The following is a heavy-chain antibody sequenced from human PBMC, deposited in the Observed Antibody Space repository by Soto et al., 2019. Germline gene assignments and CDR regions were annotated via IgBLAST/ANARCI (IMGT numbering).Heavy chain of an antibody. D-gene: IGHD3-16*01. CDR3: ARDARGDYVWGTDYYGMDV. CDR1: GYTFTSYG. Sequence: QVQLVQSGAEVKKPGASVKVSCKASGYTFTSYGISWVRQAPGQGLEWMGGIIPIFGTANYAQKFQGRVTITADESTSTAYMELSSLRSEDTAVYYCARDARGDYVWGTDYYGMDVWGQGTTVTVSS. J-gene: IGHJ6*02. V-gene: IGHV1-69*13. CDR2: IIPIFGTA.